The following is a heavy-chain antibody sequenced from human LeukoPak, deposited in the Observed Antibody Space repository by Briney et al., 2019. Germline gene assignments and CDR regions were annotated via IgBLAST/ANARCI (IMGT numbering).Heavy chain of an antibody. CDR3: ARDPRWLTPDCTSTSCYENYFDP. CDR2: IFHSGSA. Sequence: PSETLSLTCAVSGYSISSGYQWAWIRQPPGKGLEWIGSIFHSGSAHYNPSLKSRVTISVETSNNQFSLKMYSVTAADTAVYYCARDPRWLTPDCTSTSCYENYFDPWGQGTLVTVPS. J-gene: IGHJ5*02. D-gene: IGHD2-2*01. CDR1: GYSISSGYQ. V-gene: IGHV4-38-2*02.